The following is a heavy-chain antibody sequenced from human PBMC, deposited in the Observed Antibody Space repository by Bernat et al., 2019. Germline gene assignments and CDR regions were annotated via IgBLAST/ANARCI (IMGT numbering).Heavy chain of an antibody. D-gene: IGHD6-13*01. CDR2: FSSRGGST. CDR1: GFIFSNYA. Sequence: EVQLLESGGGLVQPGGSLRLSCAASGFIFSNYAMNWVRQAPGKGLEWVSTFSSRGGSTYYAESVKGRFTISRDNSKNTLFLQINSLRAEDTAVYYCTLSLASFNSSWYYFDHWGQGTLVTVSS. V-gene: IGHV3-23*01. J-gene: IGHJ4*02. CDR3: TLSLASFNSSWYYFDH.